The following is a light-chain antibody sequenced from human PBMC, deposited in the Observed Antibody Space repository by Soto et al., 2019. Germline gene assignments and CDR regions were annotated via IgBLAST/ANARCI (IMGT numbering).Light chain of an antibody. V-gene: IGKV3-11*01. CDR2: DVS. CDR3: HQRSVWPGPT. CDR1: QSVSDY. Sequence: ETVLTQSPGTLSLSPGARATLSCRASQSVSDYLAWYQQKPGQAPRLLIYDVSNRAAGIPARFSGSGSGTDFTLTISSLEPEDFAVYYCHQRSVWPGPTFGQGTRLEIK. J-gene: IGKJ5*01.